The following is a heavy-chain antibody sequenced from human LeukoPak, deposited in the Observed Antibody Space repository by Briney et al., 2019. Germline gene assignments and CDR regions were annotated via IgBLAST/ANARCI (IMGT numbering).Heavy chain of an antibody. Sequence: PGGSLRLSCAASGFTFSSYAMSWVRQAPGKGLEWVSYISSSSSYTNYADSVKGRFTISRDNAKNSLYLQMNSLRAEDTAVYYCARDGMVPGGGEFDPWGQGTMVTVSS. V-gene: IGHV3-21*05. CDR2: ISSSSSYT. J-gene: IGHJ3*01. CDR1: GFTFSSYA. CDR3: ARDGMVPGGGEFDP. D-gene: IGHD3-3*01.